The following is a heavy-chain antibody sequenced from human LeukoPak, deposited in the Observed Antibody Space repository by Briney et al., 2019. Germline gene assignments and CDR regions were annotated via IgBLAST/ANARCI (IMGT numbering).Heavy chain of an antibody. CDR1: GFTFSSYG. CDR2: ISSSSSYI. V-gene: IGHV3-21*01. Sequence: GGSLRLSCAASGFTFSSYGMSWVRQAPGKGLEWVSSISSSSSYIYYADSVKGRFTISRDNAKNSLYLQMNSLRAEDTAVYYCARGTTMVRGVYLDYWGQGTLVTVSS. CDR3: ARGTTMVRGVYLDY. D-gene: IGHD3-10*01. J-gene: IGHJ4*02.